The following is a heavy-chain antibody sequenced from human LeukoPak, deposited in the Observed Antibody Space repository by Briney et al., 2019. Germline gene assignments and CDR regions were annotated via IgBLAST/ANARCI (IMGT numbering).Heavy chain of an antibody. J-gene: IGHJ4*02. Sequence: PGGSLRLSCAASGYTFSSYWMSWVRQAPGKGLGWVANIKQDGSEKYYVDSVKGRFTISRDNAKNSLYLQMNSLRAEDTAVYYCARDLSLGYCSGGSCYYFDYWGQGTLVTVSS. CDR2: IKQDGSEK. CDR3: ARDLSLGYCSGGSCYYFDY. D-gene: IGHD2-15*01. V-gene: IGHV3-7*01. CDR1: GYTFSSYW.